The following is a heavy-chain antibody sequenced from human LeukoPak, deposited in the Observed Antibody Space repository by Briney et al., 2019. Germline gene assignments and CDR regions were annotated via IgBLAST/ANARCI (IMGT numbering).Heavy chain of an antibody. Sequence: GRSLTLSCAASGFTFSSCGMHWVRQAPGKGLEWVAFIRYDGSNKYYADSVKGRFTISRDNSKNTLYLQMNSLRAEDTAVYYCAKDVEPSGYDSGTSYYFDYWGQGTLVTVSS. CDR1: GFTFSSCG. V-gene: IGHV3-30*02. D-gene: IGHD5-12*01. CDR2: IRYDGSNK. CDR3: AKDVEPSGYDSGTSYYFDY. J-gene: IGHJ4*02.